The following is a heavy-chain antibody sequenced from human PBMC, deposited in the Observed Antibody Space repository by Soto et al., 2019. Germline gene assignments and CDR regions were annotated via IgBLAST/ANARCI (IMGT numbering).Heavy chain of an antibody. J-gene: IGHJ4*02. D-gene: IGHD3-22*01. V-gene: IGHV1-3*01. CDR1: GFIFTTHA. CDR2: IHAGNGNT. CDR3: ARRNNSGPIDH. Sequence: QVQLVQSGAEVKEPGASVKISCKASGFIFTTHAIHWIRQAPGQRLEWMGWIHAGNGNTKYSERLQDRVTITRDTSASTAYLELSSLRSEDRAVYYSARRNNSGPIDHWGQGTLVIVSS.